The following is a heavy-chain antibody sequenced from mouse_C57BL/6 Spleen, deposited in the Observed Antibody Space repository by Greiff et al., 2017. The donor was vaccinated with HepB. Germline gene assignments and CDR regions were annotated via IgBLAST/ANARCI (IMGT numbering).Heavy chain of an antibody. CDR1: GYTFTSYW. D-gene: IGHD1-1*01. J-gene: IGHJ4*01. Sequence: QVQLQQPGAELVKPGASVKVSCKASGYTFTSYWMHWVKQRPGQGLEWIGRIHPSDSDTNYNQKFKGKATLTVDKSSSTAYMQLSSLTSEDSAVYYCAIRDYYGSSPYYAMDYWGQGTSVTVSP. CDR3: AIRDYYGSSPYYAMDY. CDR2: IHPSDSDT. V-gene: IGHV1-74*01.